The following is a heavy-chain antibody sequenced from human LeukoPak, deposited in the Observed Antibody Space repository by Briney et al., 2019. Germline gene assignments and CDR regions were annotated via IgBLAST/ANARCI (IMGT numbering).Heavy chain of an antibody. D-gene: IGHD3-10*01. J-gene: IGHJ4*02. CDR1: GFTFSNYA. CDR3: AKDQGTGSGSYSWGYFDF. V-gene: IGHV3-30*04. CDR2: ISSDGSNY. Sequence: PGGSLRLSCSASGFTFSNYAMHWLRQAPGLGLKGGAVISSDGSNYYYADPVRGRFTVSRANSKTTLYLRMKSLRAEAMASFYCAKDQGTGSGSYSWGYFDFWGQGTLVTVSS.